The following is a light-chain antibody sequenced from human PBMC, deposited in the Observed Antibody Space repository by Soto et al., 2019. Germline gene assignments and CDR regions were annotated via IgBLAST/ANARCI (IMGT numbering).Light chain of an antibody. Sequence: FMLTQPHSVSESPGQTVTISCTGSSGSIASNYVQWYQQRPGSAPTTVIFDDNQRPSGVPDRFSGSIDSSSNSASLTISGLKTEDEADYYCQSYDSSNHVVFGGGTKLTVL. CDR1: SGSIASNY. CDR3: QSYDSSNHVV. CDR2: DDN. J-gene: IGLJ2*01. V-gene: IGLV6-57*02.